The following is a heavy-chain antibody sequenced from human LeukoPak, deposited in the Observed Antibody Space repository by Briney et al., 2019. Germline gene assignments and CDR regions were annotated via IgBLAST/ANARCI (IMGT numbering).Heavy chain of an antibody. D-gene: IGHD1-1*01. CDR3: ARGAPTGRPYDAFDI. CDR1: GFTFSSYW. Sequence: GGSLRLSCAASGFTFSSYWMSWVRQAPGKGLEWVANIKQDGSEKYYVDSVKGRLTISRDNAKNSLYLQMNSLRAEDTAVYYCARGAPTGRPYDAFDIWGQGTMVTVSS. J-gene: IGHJ3*02. CDR2: IKQDGSEK. V-gene: IGHV3-7*01.